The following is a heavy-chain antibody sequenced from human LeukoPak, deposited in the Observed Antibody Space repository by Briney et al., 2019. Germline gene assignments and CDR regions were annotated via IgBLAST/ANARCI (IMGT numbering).Heavy chain of an antibody. V-gene: IGHV3-30*02. CDR2: IRYDGSNK. D-gene: IGHD3-10*01. CDR3: AKDLPRITMVRGGPTDAFDI. CDR1: GFTFSSYG. Sequence: GGSLRLSCAASGFTFSSYGMHWVRQAPGKGLEWVAFIRYDGSNKYYADSVKGRFTISRDNSKNTLNLQMNSLRAEDTAVYYCAKDLPRITMVRGGPTDAFDIWGQGTMVTVS. J-gene: IGHJ3*02.